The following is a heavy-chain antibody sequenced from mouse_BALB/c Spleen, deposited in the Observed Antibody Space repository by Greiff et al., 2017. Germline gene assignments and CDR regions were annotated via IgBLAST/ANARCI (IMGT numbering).Heavy chain of an antibody. CDR2: IYPGSGST. J-gene: IGHJ3*01. Sequence: LKQPGSELVRPGASVKLSCKASGYTFTSYWMHWVKQRPGQGLEWIGNIYPGSGSTNYDEKFKSKATLTVDTSSSTAYMQLSSLTSEDSAVYYCTVYDSWFAYWGQGTLDTVSA. CDR1: GYTFTSYW. CDR3: TVYDSWFAY. V-gene: IGHV1S22*01. D-gene: IGHD2-3*01.